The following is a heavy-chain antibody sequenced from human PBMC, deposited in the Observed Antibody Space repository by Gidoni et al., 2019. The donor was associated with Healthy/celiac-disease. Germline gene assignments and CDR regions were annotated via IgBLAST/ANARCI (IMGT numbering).Heavy chain of an antibody. CDR2: IYYRGST. J-gene: IGHJ6*02. Sequence: QVQLQESGPGLVKPSQTLSLTCTVSGGSISSGGYYWSWIRQHPGKGLEWIGYIYYRGSTYYNPSLKGRVNISVDTSKNQFSLKLSSVTAADTAVYYWARDGEDIVVVPDVWGQGTTVTVSS. D-gene: IGHD2-2*01. CDR3: ARDGEDIVVVPDV. CDR1: GGSISSGGYY. V-gene: IGHV4-31*03.